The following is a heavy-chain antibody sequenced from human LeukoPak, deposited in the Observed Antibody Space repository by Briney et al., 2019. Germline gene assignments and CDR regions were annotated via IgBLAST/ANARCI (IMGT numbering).Heavy chain of an antibody. CDR1: GFTFSSYT. Sequence: GFSLRLSCAASGFTFSSYTMNWVRQAPGKGLEWVSSISSSSSYLYYADSLKGRFTISRDNAKNSLHLQMNSLRAEDTALYYCARVLYSSGWYEGYDSWGQGTLVTVSS. CDR2: ISSSSSYL. CDR3: ARVLYSSGWYEGYDS. D-gene: IGHD6-19*01. V-gene: IGHV3-21*01. J-gene: IGHJ5*01.